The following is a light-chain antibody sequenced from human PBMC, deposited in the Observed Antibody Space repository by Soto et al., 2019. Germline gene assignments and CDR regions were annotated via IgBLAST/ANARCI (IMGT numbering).Light chain of an antibody. J-gene: IGKJ1*01. CDR3: QQYNSYPWT. Sequence: DIQMIQSPSALSASVGDRVTITCRASQRISRRLAWYQQKPGKAPKLLIYDASSLESGVPAGFSGSGSGTQFTLTISSRQPDDFATYYCQQYNSYPWTFGQGTRVEIK. CDR2: DAS. CDR1: QRISRR. V-gene: IGKV1-5*01.